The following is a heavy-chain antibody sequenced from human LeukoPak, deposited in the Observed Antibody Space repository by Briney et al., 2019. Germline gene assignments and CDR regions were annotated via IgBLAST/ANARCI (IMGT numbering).Heavy chain of an antibody. Sequence: ASETLSLTCAVSGYSISSGYYWGWIRQPPGKGLEWIGSIYHSGSTYYNPSLKSRVTISVDTSQNQFSLKLSSVTAADTAVYYCASWVVIAEIDYWGQGTLVTVSS. CDR1: GYSISSGYY. D-gene: IGHD2-21*01. J-gene: IGHJ4*02. CDR2: IYHSGST. CDR3: ASWVVIAEIDY. V-gene: IGHV4-38-2*01.